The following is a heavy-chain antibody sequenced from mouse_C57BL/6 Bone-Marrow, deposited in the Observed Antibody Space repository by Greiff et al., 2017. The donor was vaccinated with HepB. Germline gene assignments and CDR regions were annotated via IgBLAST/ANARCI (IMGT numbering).Heavy chain of an antibody. V-gene: IGHV1-19*01. CDR3: AQRGDYYGSSYFAY. CDR2: INPYNGGT. D-gene: IGHD1-1*01. CDR1: GYTFTDYY. J-gene: IGHJ3*01. Sequence: EVKLQESGPVLVKPGASVKMSCKASGYTFTDYYMNWVKQSHGKSLEWIGVINPYNGGTSYNQKFKGKATLTVDKSSSTAYMELNSLTSEDSAVYYCAQRGDYYGSSYFAYWGQGTLVTVSA.